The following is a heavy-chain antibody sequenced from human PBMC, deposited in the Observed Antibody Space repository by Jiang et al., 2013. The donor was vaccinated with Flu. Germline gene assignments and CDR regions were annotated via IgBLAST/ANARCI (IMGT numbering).Heavy chain of an antibody. J-gene: IGHJ6*02. V-gene: IGHV1-8*01. D-gene: IGHD3-9*01. CDR1: GYTFTSYD. Sequence: GAEVKKPGASVRVSCKASGYTFTSYDINWVRQATGQGLEWMGWMNPNSGNTGYAQKFQGRVTMTRNTSISTAYMELSSLRSEDTAVYYCARADYDILTGYTPYYYYYGMDVWGQGTTVTVSS. CDR2: MNPNSGNT. CDR3: ARADYDILTGYTPYYYYYGMDV.